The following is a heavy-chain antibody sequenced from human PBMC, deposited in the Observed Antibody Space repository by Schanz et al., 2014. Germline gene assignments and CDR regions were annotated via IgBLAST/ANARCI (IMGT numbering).Heavy chain of an antibody. CDR2: INGYNGHT. CDR1: GYTFISYG. J-gene: IGHJ4*02. Sequence: VQLVQSGAEVKKPGASVKVSCKASGYTFISYGIKWVRQAPGQGLEWMGWINGYNGHTLYAQKFQGRVTMTTDTSTSTSYMELTSLRFDDTAVYYCARDFSAYVGNYFDYWGQGTLVTVSS. D-gene: IGHD5-12*01. V-gene: IGHV1-18*01. CDR3: ARDFSAYVGNYFDY.